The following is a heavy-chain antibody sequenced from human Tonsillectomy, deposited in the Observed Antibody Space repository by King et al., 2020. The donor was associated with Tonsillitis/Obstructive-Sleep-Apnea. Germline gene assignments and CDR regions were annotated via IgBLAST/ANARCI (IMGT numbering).Heavy chain of an antibody. CDR2: IYYSGST. CDR3: ARRVAALPHYYYSMDV. V-gene: IGHV4-39*01. D-gene: IGHD6-6*01. J-gene: IGHJ6*03. Sequence: QLQESGPGLVKPSETLSLTCTVSGGSISSSSYYWGWIRQPPGKGLEWIGSIYYSGSTYYNPSLKSRVTISVDTSKNQFSLKLSSVTAADTAVYYCARRVAALPHYYYSMDVWGKGTTVTVSS. CDR1: GGSISSSSYY.